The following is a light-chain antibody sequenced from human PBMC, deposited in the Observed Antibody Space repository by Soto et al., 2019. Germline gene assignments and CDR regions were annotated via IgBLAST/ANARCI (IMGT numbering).Light chain of an antibody. CDR1: QGIRND. Sequence: AIQMTQSPSSLSASVGDRVTITCRASQGIRNDLGWYQQKPGKAPNLLIYATSSLQGGVPSRFSGSGSGTDFTLTISSLQPEDSATYYCQQSYNTPLTFGGGTKVDIK. V-gene: IGKV1-6*01. CDR2: ATS. CDR3: QQSYNTPLT. J-gene: IGKJ4*01.